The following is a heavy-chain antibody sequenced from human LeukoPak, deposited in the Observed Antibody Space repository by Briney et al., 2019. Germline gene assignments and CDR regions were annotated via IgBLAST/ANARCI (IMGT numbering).Heavy chain of an antibody. J-gene: IGHJ4*02. V-gene: IGHV3-30*18. D-gene: IGHD2-2*01. Sequence: PGGSLRLSCAASGFTLSSYGIHWVRQAPGKGLEWVALISYDGSNKYYVDSVKGRFTISRDNSKNTVFLQMNSLRAEDTAVYYCAKGAAAQGSFDYWGQGTLVTVSS. CDR1: GFTLSSYG. CDR2: ISYDGSNK. CDR3: AKGAAAQGSFDY.